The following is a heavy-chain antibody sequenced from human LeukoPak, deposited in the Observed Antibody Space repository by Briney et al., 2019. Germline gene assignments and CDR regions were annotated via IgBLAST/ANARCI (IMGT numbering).Heavy chain of an antibody. D-gene: IGHD2-21*01. V-gene: IGHV1-18*01. CDR2: VSGYNGNT. J-gene: IGHJ5*02. Sequence: ASVKVSCKASGYTFTSYDINWVRQAPGQGLEWMGWVSGYNGNTNYAQKFEGRVAMTTGASTSTAYMELRGLRSEDTAVYYCARGDWFDPWGQGTLVTVSS. CDR1: GYTFTSYD. CDR3: ARGDWFDP.